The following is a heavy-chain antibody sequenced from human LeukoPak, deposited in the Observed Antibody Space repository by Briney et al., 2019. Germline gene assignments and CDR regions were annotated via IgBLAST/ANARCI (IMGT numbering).Heavy chain of an antibody. CDR2: ISGSGGST. V-gene: IGHV3-23*01. CDR3: AKGHVSYYYYGMDV. CDR1: GFTFSSYA. J-gene: IGHJ6*02. D-gene: IGHD3-16*01. Sequence: GASLRLSCAASGFTFSSYAMSWVRQAPGKGLEWVSAISGSGGSTYYADSVKGRFTISRDNPKDTLYLQMNSLRAEDTAVYYCAKGHVSYYYYGMDVWGQGTTVTVSS.